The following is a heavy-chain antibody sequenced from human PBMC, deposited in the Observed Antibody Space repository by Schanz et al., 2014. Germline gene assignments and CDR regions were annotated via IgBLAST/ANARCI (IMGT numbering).Heavy chain of an antibody. D-gene: IGHD3-22*01. CDR3: AREVGLYDRGWFDP. J-gene: IGHJ5*02. Sequence: QLQLVQSGAEVKKPGSSVKVSCKASGGTFSSYTISWVRQAPGQGLEWMGRIIPILGIANYAQKFQGRVTNTADKSTSTAYMELSSLRSEDTAVYYCAREVGLYDRGWFDPWGQGTLVTVSS. CDR2: IIPILGIA. V-gene: IGHV1-69*08. CDR1: GGTFSSYT.